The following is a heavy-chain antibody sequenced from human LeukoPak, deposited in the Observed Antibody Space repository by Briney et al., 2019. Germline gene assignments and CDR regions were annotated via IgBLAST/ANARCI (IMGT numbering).Heavy chain of an antibody. D-gene: IGHD3-16*01. CDR3: TTQANYDYDYVWGSYLMDY. Sequence: PGRSLRLSCAASGFTFSNAWMSWGRQAPGKGLEWVGRIKSKTDGGTTDYAAPVKGRFTISRDDSKNTLYLQMNSLKTEDTAVYYCTTQANYDYDYVWGSYLMDYWGQGTLVTVSS. J-gene: IGHJ4*02. CDR2: IKSKTDGGTT. CDR1: GFTFSNAW. V-gene: IGHV3-15*01.